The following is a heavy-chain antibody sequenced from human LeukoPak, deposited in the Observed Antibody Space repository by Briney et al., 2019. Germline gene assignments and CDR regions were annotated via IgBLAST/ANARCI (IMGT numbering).Heavy chain of an antibody. J-gene: IGHJ4*02. CDR2: IKRKNEGAAT. V-gene: IGHV3-15*01. D-gene: IGHD3-22*01. Sequence: GGSLRLSCAASGFSFNNAWMSWVRQAPGKGLEWVGRIKRKNEGAATDYAAPVQGRFTISGDDSKETLYLQMNSLKTEDTAVYYCATSGIGYTYSRYWGQGTLVTVSS. CDR3: ATSGIGYTYSRY. CDR1: GFSFNNAW.